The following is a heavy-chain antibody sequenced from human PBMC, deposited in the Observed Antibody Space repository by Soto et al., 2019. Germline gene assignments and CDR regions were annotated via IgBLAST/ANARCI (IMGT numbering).Heavy chain of an antibody. CDR3: LRMGDDY. J-gene: IGHJ4*02. CDR2: VIEDGSEK. CDR1: GFTFGSYS. Sequence: GGSLRLSCAASGFTFGSYSMGWVRQAPGRGLEWVATVIEDGSEKYYVDSMKGRFSISRDNAKNSVFLRMSSLRVEDTAVYWCLRMGDDYWRQGSLVTVSS. D-gene: IGHD3-16*01. V-gene: IGHV3-7*05.